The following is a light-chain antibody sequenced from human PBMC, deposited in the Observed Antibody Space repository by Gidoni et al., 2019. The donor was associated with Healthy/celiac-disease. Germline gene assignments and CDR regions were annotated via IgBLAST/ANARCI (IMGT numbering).Light chain of an antibody. J-gene: IGKJ2*01. V-gene: IGKV3-20*01. CDR2: GAS. Sequence: EIALTLSPGTLSLSPGERATPSCRASQSVSSSYLAWYQQNPGQAPRLLIYGASSRATGIPDRFSGSGSGTDFTLTISRLEPEDFAVYYCQQYGSSPYTFGQGTKLEIK. CDR1: QSVSSSY. CDR3: QQYGSSPYT.